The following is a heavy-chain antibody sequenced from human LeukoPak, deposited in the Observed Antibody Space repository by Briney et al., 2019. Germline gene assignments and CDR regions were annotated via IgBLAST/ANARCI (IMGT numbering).Heavy chain of an antibody. V-gene: IGHV4-34*01. CDR1: GGSFSGYY. J-gene: IGHJ5*02. Sequence: SETLSLTCAVYGGSFSGYYWSWIRQPPGKGLEWIGEINHSGSTNYNPSPKSRVTISVDTSKNQFSLKLSSVTAADTAVYYCARGYCSSTSCYLAKFDPWGQGTLVTVSS. CDR2: INHSGST. D-gene: IGHD2-2*01. CDR3: ARGYCSSTSCYLAKFDP.